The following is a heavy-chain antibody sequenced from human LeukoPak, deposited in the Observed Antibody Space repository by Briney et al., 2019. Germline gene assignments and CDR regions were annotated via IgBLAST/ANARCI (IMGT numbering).Heavy chain of an antibody. Sequence: PSETLSLTCTVSGGSISSGGYYWSWIRQHPGEGLEWIGYIYYSGSTYYNPSLKSRVTISVDTSKNQFSLKLSSVTAADTAVYFCARVRYCSGGSCYSRFDYWGQGTLVTVSS. J-gene: IGHJ4*02. CDR2: IYYSGST. V-gene: IGHV4-31*03. CDR3: ARVRYCSGGSCYSRFDY. D-gene: IGHD2-15*01. CDR1: GGSISSGGYY.